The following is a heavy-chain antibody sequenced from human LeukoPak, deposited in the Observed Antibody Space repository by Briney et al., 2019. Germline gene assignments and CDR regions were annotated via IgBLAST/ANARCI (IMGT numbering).Heavy chain of an antibody. D-gene: IGHD3-9*01. CDR1: GGSISSGGYS. CDR2: IYCSGST. V-gene: IGHV4-30-4*07. Sequence: SETLSLTCAVSGGSISSGGYSWSWLRQPPGTGLEWIGYIYCSGSTYYNPSLKSRVTISVDTSKNQFSLKLSSVTAADTAVYYCATGYYFDYWGQGTLVTVSS. J-gene: IGHJ4*02. CDR3: ATGYYFDY.